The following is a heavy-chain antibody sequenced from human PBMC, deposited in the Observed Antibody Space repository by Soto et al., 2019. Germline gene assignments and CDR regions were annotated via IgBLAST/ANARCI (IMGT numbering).Heavy chain of an antibody. CDR1: GYTFSRYG. CDR3: AKNGQPPYYYGMDV. D-gene: IGHD2-8*01. Sequence: GASVKVSCKASGYTFSRYGISWVRQAPGQGLERMGWVSGYNGDTKYAQKVQGRVTMTIDTSTYTAYMELRSLTPDDTAIYYCAKNGQPPYYYGMDVWGQGTTVTVSS. CDR2: VSGYNGDT. J-gene: IGHJ6*02. V-gene: IGHV1-18*01.